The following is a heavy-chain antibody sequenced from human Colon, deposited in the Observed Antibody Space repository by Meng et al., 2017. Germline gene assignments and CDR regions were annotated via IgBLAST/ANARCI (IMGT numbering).Heavy chain of an antibody. J-gene: IGHJ1*01. CDR1: GDSITNHNW. V-gene: IGHV4-4*02. CDR3: LRGSGGSV. Sequence: QGQLRESGPALVTPSETLSPTCAASGDSITNHNWWAWVRQPPGKGLEWIGEIPHRGSSAYNPSLKSRVSMSIDKSKNQFSLKLTSVTAADTAVYHCLRGSGGSVWGQGTLVTVSS. D-gene: IGHD3-10*01. CDR2: IPHRGSS.